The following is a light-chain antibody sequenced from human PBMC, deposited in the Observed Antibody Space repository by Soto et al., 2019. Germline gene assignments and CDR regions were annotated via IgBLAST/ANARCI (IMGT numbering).Light chain of an antibody. J-gene: IGLJ1*01. CDR1: SSDVGAYTY. CDR2: ANN. Sequence: QSALTQPPSASGSPGQSVTISCTGTSSDVGAYTYVYWYQQLPGTAPKLLIYANNQRPSGVPDRFSGSKSGTSASLAISGLRSEDEADYYCAAWDDSLSGYYVFGTGTRSPS. CDR3: AAWDDSLSGYYV. V-gene: IGLV1-47*02.